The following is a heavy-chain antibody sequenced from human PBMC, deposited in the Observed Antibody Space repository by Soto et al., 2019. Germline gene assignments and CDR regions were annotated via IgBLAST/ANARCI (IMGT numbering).Heavy chain of an antibody. CDR1: GFTFSSYA. D-gene: IGHD1-26*01. Sequence: EVQLLESGGGLVQPGGSLRLSCAASGFTFSSYAMSWVRQAPGKGLEWVSVISGSGGSTYYADSVKGRFTISRDNSKNTLSLQMNSLRAEDTAVYYCARRGSGIYYDYWGQGTLVTVSS. V-gene: IGHV3-23*01. CDR2: ISGSGGST. CDR3: ARRGSGIYYDY. J-gene: IGHJ4*02.